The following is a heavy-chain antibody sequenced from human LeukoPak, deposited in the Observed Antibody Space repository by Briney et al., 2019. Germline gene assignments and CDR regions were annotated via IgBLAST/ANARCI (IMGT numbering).Heavy chain of an antibody. J-gene: IGHJ4*02. D-gene: IGHD2-2*01. Sequence: SVKVSCKASGGTFSSYAISWVRQAPGQGLEWMGRIIPILGIANYAQKFQGRVTITADKSTSTAYMELSSLRSEDTAVYHCAKGGSTSFPFDYWGQGTLVTVSS. V-gene: IGHV1-69*04. CDR3: AKGGSTSFPFDY. CDR2: IIPILGIA. CDR1: GGTFSSYA.